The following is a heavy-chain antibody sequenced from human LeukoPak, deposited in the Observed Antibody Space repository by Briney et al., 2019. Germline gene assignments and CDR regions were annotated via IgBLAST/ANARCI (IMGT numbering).Heavy chain of an antibody. CDR1: GGSISSYY. J-gene: IGHJ4*02. D-gene: IGHD2-21*02. V-gene: IGHV4-59*01. CDR3: AGTYCGGDCYLDY. CDR2: IYYSGST. Sequence: SETLSLTCTVSGGSISSYYRSWIRQPPGKGLEWIGYIYYSGSTNYNPSLKSRVTISVDTSKNQFSLKLSSVTAADTAVYYCAGTYCGGDCYLDYWGQGTLVTVSS.